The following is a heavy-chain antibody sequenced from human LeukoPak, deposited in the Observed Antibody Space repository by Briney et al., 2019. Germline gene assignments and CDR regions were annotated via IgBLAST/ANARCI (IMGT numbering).Heavy chain of an antibody. Sequence: SETLSLTCAVYGGSFSGYYWSWIRQPPGKGLEWIGEINHSGSTNYNPSLKSRVTISVDTSKNQFSQKLSSVTAADTAVYYCAREIRHYDSSASDYWGQGTLVTVSS. CDR2: INHSGST. CDR3: AREIRHYDSSASDY. CDR1: GGSFSGYY. J-gene: IGHJ4*02. V-gene: IGHV4-34*01. D-gene: IGHD3-22*01.